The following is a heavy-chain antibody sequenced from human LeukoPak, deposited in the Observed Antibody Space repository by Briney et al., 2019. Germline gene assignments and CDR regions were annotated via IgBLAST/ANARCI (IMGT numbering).Heavy chain of an antibody. J-gene: IGHJ5*02. CDR1: GYTFTSYG. V-gene: IGHV1-18*01. Sequence: ASVKVSCKASGYTFTSYGISWVRQAPGPGLEWMGWISAYNGNTNYAQKLQGRVTMTTDTSTSTAYMELRSLRSDDTAVYYCARVAGIAAAEGWFDPWGQGTLVTVSS. CDR2: ISAYNGNT. CDR3: ARVAGIAAAEGWFDP. D-gene: IGHD6-13*01.